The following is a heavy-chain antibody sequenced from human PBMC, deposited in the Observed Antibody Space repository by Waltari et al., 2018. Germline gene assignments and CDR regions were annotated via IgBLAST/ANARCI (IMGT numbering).Heavy chain of an antibody. V-gene: IGHV1-2*04. CDR2: INPNSGGT. CDR3: ARSIAAAGTGAFDI. Sequence: QVQLVQSGAEVKKPGASVKVSCKASGYTFTGYYMHWVRQAPGQGLEWMGWINPNSGGTNYAQKFQGWVTMTRDTSISTAYMELSRLISDDTAVYYCARSIAAAGTGAFDIWGQGTMVTVSS. CDR1: GYTFTGYY. J-gene: IGHJ3*02. D-gene: IGHD6-13*01.